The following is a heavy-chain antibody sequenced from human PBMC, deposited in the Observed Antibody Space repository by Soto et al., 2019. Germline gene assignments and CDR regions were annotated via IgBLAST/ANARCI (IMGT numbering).Heavy chain of an antibody. CDR2: IYYSGST. D-gene: IGHD2-2*01. Sequence: SETLSLTCTVSGGSISSYYWSWIRQPPGKGLEWIGYIYYSGSTNYNPSLNSRVTISVDTSKNQFSLKLSSVTAADTAVYYCARDMPGGGFDYWGQGTLVTVS. CDR3: ARDMPGGGFDY. CDR1: GGSISSYY. V-gene: IGHV4-59*01. J-gene: IGHJ4*02.